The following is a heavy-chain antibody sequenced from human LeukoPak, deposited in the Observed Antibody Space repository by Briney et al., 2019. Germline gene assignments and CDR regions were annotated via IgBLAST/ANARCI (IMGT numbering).Heavy chain of an antibody. V-gene: IGHV4-34*01. CDR3: ARGGLSGMTTAPH. D-gene: IGHD4-17*01. J-gene: IGHJ4*02. CDR1: GGSFSGYY. CDR2: INHSGST. Sequence: SETLSLTCAVYGGSFSGYYWSWIRQPPGKGLEWIGEINHSGSTNYNPSLKSRVTISVDTSKNQFSLKLSSVTAADTAVYYCARGGLSGMTTAPHWGQGTLVTVSS.